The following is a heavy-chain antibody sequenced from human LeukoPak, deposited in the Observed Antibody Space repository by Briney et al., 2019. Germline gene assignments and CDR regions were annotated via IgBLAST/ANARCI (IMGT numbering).Heavy chain of an antibody. CDR1: GYTFTGYY. J-gene: IGHJ3*02. Sequence: ASVKVSCKASGYTFTGYYMHWVRQAPGQGLEWMGWINPNSGGTNYAQKFQGRVTMTRDTSISTAYMELSRLRSDDTAVYYCARGIAAAGTGGNAFDIWGQGTMVTVSS. V-gene: IGHV1-2*02. CDR3: ARGIAAAGTGGNAFDI. CDR2: INPNSGGT. D-gene: IGHD6-13*01.